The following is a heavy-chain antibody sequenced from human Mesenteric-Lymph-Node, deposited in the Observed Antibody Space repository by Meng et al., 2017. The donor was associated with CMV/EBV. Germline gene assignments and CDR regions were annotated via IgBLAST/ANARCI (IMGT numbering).Heavy chain of an antibody. J-gene: IGHJ5*02. V-gene: IGHV3-15*01. Sequence: AEMSWVRQAPGKGLKCDGRIKSNTDSGTTDYAAPVKGRFTISRDDSKNTLYLQMNSLKTEDTAVYYCTTDPGYIVVVPAAADWFDPWGQGTLVTVSS. CDR1: AE. CDR3: TTDPGYIVVVPAAADWFDP. D-gene: IGHD2-2*01. CDR2: IKSNTDSGTT.